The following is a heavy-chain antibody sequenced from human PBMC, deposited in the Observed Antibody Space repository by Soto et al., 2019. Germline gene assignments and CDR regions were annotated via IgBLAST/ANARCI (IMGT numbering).Heavy chain of an antibody. D-gene: IGHD4-17*01. J-gene: IGHJ4*02. CDR1: GYTFTSYA. V-gene: IGHV1-3*01. CDR3: ARDGHDYGDYFY. Sequence: QVQLVQSGAEVKKPGASVKVSCKASGYTFTSYAMHWVRLAPGQRLEWMGWINAGNGNTKYSQKFQGRVTITRDTSASTAYMELSSLRSEDTAVYYCARDGHDYGDYFYWGQGTLVTVSS. CDR2: INAGNGNT.